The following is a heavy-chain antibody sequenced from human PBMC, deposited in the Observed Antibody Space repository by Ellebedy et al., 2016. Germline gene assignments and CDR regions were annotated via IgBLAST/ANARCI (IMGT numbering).Heavy chain of an antibody. D-gene: IGHD6-19*01. CDR1: GFTFSSYA. Sequence: GESLKISCAASGFTFSSYAMSWVRQAPGKGLEWVSAISGSGGSTYYADSVKGRFTISRDNSKNTLYLQMNSLRAEDTAVYYCARDHSSGWYRIGGWFDPWGQGTLVTVSS. V-gene: IGHV3-23*01. J-gene: IGHJ5*02. CDR2: ISGSGGST. CDR3: ARDHSSGWYRIGGWFDP.